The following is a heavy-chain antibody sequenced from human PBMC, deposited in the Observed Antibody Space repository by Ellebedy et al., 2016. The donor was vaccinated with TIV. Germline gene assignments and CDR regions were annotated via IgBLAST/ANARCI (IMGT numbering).Heavy chain of an antibody. D-gene: IGHD3-3*01. Sequence: GESLKISCAASGFTFSSHDMHWVRQPTGKGLEWVSGITSAGDTYYLGSVKGRFTISRDNSKNTLYLQMNSLRAEDTAVYYCAGEYYDFWSGYHTWGTRYGMDVWGQGTTVTVSS. CDR1: GFTFSSHD. J-gene: IGHJ6*02. CDR3: AGEYYDFWSGYHTWGTRYGMDV. CDR2: ITSAGDT. V-gene: IGHV3-13*01.